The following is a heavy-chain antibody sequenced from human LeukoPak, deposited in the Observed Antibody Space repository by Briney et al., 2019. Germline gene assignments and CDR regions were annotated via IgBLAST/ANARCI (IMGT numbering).Heavy chain of an antibody. CDR3: AREEAQMRLVDY. Sequence: GVSLTLSCAASGFTFSSYSMNWVRQAPGKGLEWVGYISSSRSTIYYADSVNGRFTTSIDNAKNPLYLQLNSLRDEDRAVYYCAREEAQMRLVDYWGQGTLVTVSS. V-gene: IGHV3-48*02. J-gene: IGHJ4*02. CDR2: ISSSRSTI. CDR1: GFTFSSYS. D-gene: IGHD5-24*01.